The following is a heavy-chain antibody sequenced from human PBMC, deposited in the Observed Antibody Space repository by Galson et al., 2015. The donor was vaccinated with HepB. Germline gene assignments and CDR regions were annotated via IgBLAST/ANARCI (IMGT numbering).Heavy chain of an antibody. J-gene: IGHJ6*02. V-gene: IGHV3-53*01. CDR3: ARATSGWYWDYYYYGMDV. D-gene: IGHD6-19*01. CDR1: GFTVSSNY. Sequence: SLRLSCAASGFTVSSNYMSWVRRAPGKGLEWVSVIYSGGSTYYADPVKGRFTISRDNSKNTLYLQMNSLRAEDTAVYYCARATSGWYWDYYYYGMDVWGQGTTVTVSS. CDR2: IYSGGST.